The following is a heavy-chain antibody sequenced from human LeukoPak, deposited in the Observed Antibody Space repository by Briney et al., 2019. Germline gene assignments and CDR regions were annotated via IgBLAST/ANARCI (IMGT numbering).Heavy chain of an antibody. CDR1: GYTFTSYY. D-gene: IGHD1-26*01. V-gene: IGHV1-46*01. CDR3: AIVGATRHFDY. CDR2: INPSGGST. J-gene: IGHJ4*02. Sequence: EASVKVSCKASGYTFTSYYMHWVRQAPGQGLEWMGIINPSGGSTSYAQKFQGRVTMTRDTSTSTVYMELSSLRSKDTAVYYCAIVGATRHFDYWGQGTLVTVSS.